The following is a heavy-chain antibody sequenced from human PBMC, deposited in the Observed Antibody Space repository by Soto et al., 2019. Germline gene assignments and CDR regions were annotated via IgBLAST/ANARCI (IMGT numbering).Heavy chain of an antibody. D-gene: IGHD5-18*01. CDR1: GFNFSSYA. CDR3: AKDGGYSYGYSPRYYYGMDV. CDR2: ISGSGGST. Sequence: GGSLRLSCAVSGFNFSSYAMSWVRQAPGKGLEWVSAISGSGGSTYYADSVKGRFTISRDNSKSTLYLQMNSLRAEDTAVYYCAKDGGYSYGYSPRYYYGMDVWGQGTTVTVSS. V-gene: IGHV3-23*01. J-gene: IGHJ6*02.